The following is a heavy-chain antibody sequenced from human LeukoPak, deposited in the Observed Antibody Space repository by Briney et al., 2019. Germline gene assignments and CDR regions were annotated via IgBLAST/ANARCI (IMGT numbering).Heavy chain of an antibody. CDR1: GYTFTSYG. Sequence: ASVKVSCKASGYTFTSYGISWVRQAPGQGLEWMGWISAYNGNTNYAQKLQGRVTMTTDTPTSTAYMELRSLRSDDTAVYYCARDRSFSSGYYYERWFDPWGQGTLVTVSS. D-gene: IGHD3-22*01. CDR3: ARDRSFSSGYYYERWFDP. V-gene: IGHV1-18*01. CDR2: ISAYNGNT. J-gene: IGHJ5*02.